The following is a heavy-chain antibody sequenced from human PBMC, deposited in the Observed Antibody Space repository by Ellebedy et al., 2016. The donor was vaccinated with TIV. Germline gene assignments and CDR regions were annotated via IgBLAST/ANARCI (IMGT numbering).Heavy chain of an antibody. D-gene: IGHD4-17*01. Sequence: GESLKISCAASGFTFSRYDMNWVRQAPGKGLEWVAVVWADGINKFYVDSVKGRFTISRDNSKNTLYLQMDSLRGADTGVYYCARDNGDVDFDFWGQGTLVTVSS. CDR2: VWADGINK. CDR1: GFTFSRYD. V-gene: IGHV3-33*01. CDR3: ARDNGDVDFDF. J-gene: IGHJ4*02.